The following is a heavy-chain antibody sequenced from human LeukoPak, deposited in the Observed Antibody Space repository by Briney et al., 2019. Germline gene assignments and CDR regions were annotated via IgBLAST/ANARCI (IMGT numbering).Heavy chain of an antibody. CDR3: AKGFWLEGRTVPDY. CDR1: GFTFSSDG. V-gene: IGHV3-30*02. CDR2: IRFDGSDK. D-gene: IGHD4-17*01. Sequence: GGSLRLSCAASGFTFSSDGMHWVRQAPAKGLERVAFIRFDGSDKYYADSVKGRFTISRDNSKNTLYLQMNSLRAEDTAVYYCAKGFWLEGRTVPDYWGQGTLVTVSS. J-gene: IGHJ4*02.